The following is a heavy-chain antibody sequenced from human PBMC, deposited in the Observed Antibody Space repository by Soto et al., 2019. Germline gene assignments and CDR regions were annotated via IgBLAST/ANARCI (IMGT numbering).Heavy chain of an antibody. J-gene: IGHJ3*01. V-gene: IGHV4-39*01. CDR1: GGSISSSSYY. CDR3: ARLSYYYDSS. CDR2: IYYSGST. Sequence: QLQLQESGPGLVKPSETLSLTCTVSGGSISSSSYYWGWIRQPPGKGLEWIGSIYYSGSTYYNPSIKSRFTISVDTSKNQFSLKLSSVTAPDTAVYYCARLSYYYDSSWGQGTMVTVSS. D-gene: IGHD3-22*01.